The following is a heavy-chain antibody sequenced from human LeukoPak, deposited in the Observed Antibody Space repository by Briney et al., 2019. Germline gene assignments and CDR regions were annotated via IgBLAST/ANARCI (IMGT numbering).Heavy chain of an antibody. CDR3: ARRLRPSLGGAFDI. D-gene: IGHD3-16*01. V-gene: IGHV4-59*01. Sequence: PSETLSLTCTVSGGSISSYYWSWIRQPPGKGLEWIGYIYYSGSTNYNPSLKSGVTISVDTSKNQFSLKLSSVTAADTAVYYCARRLRPSLGGAFDIWGQGTMVTVSS. J-gene: IGHJ3*02. CDR1: GGSISSYY. CDR2: IYYSGST.